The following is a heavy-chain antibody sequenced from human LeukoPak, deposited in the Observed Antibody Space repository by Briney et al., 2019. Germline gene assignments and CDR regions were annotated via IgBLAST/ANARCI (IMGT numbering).Heavy chain of an antibody. J-gene: IGHJ4*02. CDR3: NLSGGEDSSWYIDY. CDR1: GYTFTAYY. Sequence: ASVKVSCKASGYTFTAYYMHWVRQAPGQGLEWMGIINPSGGSTSYAQKFQGRVTVTRDMSTSTVYMELSSLRSEDTAVYYCNLSGGEDSSWYIDYWGQGTLVTVSS. D-gene: IGHD6-13*01. CDR2: INPSGGST. V-gene: IGHV1-46*01.